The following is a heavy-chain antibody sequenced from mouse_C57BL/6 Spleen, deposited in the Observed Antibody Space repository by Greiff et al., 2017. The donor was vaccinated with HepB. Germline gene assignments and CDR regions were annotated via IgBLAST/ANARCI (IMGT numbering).Heavy chain of an antibody. CDR2: IRSKSSNYAT. CDR1: GFTFNTYA. D-gene: IGHD4-1*02. J-gene: IGHJ3*01. Sequence: EVQRVESGGGLVQPKGSLKLSCAASGFTFNTYAMHWVRQAPGKGLEWVARIRSKSSNYATYYADSVKDRFTISRDDSQSMLYLQMNNLKTEDTAMYYCVRGAPTAAWFAYWGQGTLVTVSA. V-gene: IGHV10-3*01. CDR3: VRGAPTAAWFAY.